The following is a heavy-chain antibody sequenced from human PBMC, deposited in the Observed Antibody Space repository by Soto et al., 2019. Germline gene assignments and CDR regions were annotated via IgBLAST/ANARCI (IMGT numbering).Heavy chain of an antibody. J-gene: IGHJ4*01. D-gene: IGHD5-12*01. CDR3: ARDAQIGRGYSVYDTY. V-gene: IGHV4-4*02. CDR1: GDSISNNKW. CDR2: IYYSGSI. Sequence: SETLSLTCSVSGDSISNNKWWSWVRQPPGKGLEWIGYIYYSGSINYNPSLESRVAISVDTSKNQFSLKLSSVTAADTAVYYCARDAQIGRGYSVYDTYWGQGTLVTVSS.